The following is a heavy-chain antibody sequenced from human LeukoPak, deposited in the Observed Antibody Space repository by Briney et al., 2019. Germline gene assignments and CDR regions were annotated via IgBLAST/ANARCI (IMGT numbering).Heavy chain of an antibody. V-gene: IGHV4-59*01. D-gene: IGHD5-24*01. CDR2: IYYSGST. J-gene: IGHJ5*02. CDR3: ARVEMATTNWFDP. Sequence: SETLSLTCTVSGGSISSYYWSWIRKPPGKGLEWIGYIYYSGSTNYNPSLKSRVTISVDTSKNQFSLKLSSVTAADTAVYYCARVEMATTNWFDPWGQGTLVTVSS. CDR1: GGSISSYY.